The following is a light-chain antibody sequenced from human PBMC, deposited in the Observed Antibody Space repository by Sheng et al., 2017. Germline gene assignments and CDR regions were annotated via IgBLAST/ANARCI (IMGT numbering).Light chain of an antibody. CDR3: QSYDSSLSGRYV. CDR2: NNN. CDR1: SSNIGAGSA. Sequence: QSVLTQPPSVSGAPGQWVTISCTGSSSNIGAGSAVHWYQQVPGTAPRLLIYNNNNRPSGVPDRFSGSKSGTSASLAITGLQAEDEADYYCQSYDSSLSGRYVFGTGTKVTVL. J-gene: IGLJ1*01. V-gene: IGLV1-40*01.